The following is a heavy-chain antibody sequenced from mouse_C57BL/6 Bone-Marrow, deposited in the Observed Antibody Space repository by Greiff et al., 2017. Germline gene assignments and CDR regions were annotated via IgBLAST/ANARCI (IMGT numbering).Heavy chain of an antibody. V-gene: IGHV14-4*01. CDR2: IDPENGDT. CDR3: THFYYYGSSPAWFAY. D-gene: IGHD1-1*01. J-gene: IGHJ3*01. Sequence: DVKLVESGAELVRPGASVKLSCTASGFNIKDDYMHWVKQRPEQGLEWIGWIDPENGDTEYASKFQGKATITADTSSNTAYLQLSSLTSEDTAVYYCTHFYYYGSSPAWFAYWGQGTLVTVSA. CDR1: GFNIKDDY.